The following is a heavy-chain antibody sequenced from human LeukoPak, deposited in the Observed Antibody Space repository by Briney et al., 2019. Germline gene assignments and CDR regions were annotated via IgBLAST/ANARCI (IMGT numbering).Heavy chain of an antibody. CDR1: GFTFSSYA. V-gene: IGHV3-30-3*01. Sequence: PGRSLRLSCAASGFTFSSYAMHWVRQAPGKGMEWVAVISYDGSNKYYADCVNGRFTISKGNSKNTLYLQINSLRAEVTAVYYCARVAPYVDYWGEGTLVTVSS. CDR2: ISYDGSNK. CDR3: ARVAPYVDY. J-gene: IGHJ4*02.